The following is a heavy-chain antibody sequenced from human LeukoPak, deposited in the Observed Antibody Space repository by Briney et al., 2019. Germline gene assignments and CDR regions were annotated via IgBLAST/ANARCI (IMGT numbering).Heavy chain of an antibody. J-gene: IGHJ4*02. V-gene: IGHV3-23*01. Sequence: GGSLRLSCTASGLILIDSAMTRVRQAPGKGLEWVSAISSSGGDTIYTDSVKGRFTISRDNSKNTLYLQMNSLRAEDTAIYYCAKGGNSAPLDYWGQGTLVTVSS. D-gene: IGHD1-7*01. CDR2: ISSSGGDT. CDR1: GLILIDSA. CDR3: AKGGNSAPLDY.